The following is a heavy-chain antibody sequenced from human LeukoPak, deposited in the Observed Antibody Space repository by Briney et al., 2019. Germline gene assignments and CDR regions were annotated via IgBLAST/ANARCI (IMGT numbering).Heavy chain of an antibody. CDR3: ARDDDWNYEDY. Sequence: GESLRLSCAASGFTFSNYWMSWVRQAPGKGLQWVANIKQDGSEKYYVDSVKGRFTISRDNAKKSLYLQMNSLRAEDTAVYYCARDDDWNYEDYWGQGTLVTVSS. CDR1: GFTFSNYW. D-gene: IGHD1-7*01. V-gene: IGHV3-7*01. J-gene: IGHJ4*02. CDR2: IKQDGSEK.